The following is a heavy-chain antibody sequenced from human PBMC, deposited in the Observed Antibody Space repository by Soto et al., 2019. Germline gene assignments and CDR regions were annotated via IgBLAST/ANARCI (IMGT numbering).Heavy chain of an antibody. V-gene: IGHV4-39*01. D-gene: IGHD3-9*01. Sequence: QLQLQESGPGLVKPSEALSLTCSVSGGSISSSSYYWGWIRQPPGKGLEWIGSIYYSGSTYYNPSHKSRVTKSIDKSKNQFSLKLSSLTAADTAVYYCARLEGLATISYYFDFWGQGTLVTVSS. CDR1: GGSISSSSYY. J-gene: IGHJ4*02. CDR2: IYYSGST. CDR3: ARLEGLATISYYFDF.